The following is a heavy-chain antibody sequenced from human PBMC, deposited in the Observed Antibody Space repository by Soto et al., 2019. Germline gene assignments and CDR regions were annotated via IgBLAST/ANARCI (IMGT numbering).Heavy chain of an antibody. D-gene: IGHD3-10*01. J-gene: IGHJ4*02. Sequence: PGGSLRLSCAASGFTFDDYAMHWVRQAPGKGLEWVSGISWNSGSIGYADSVKGRFTISRDNAKNSLYLQMNSLRAEDTALYYCAKSGSGSYYNTDFDYWGQGTLVTVSS. CDR2: ISWNSGSI. CDR3: AKSGSGSYYNTDFDY. V-gene: IGHV3-9*01. CDR1: GFTFDDYA.